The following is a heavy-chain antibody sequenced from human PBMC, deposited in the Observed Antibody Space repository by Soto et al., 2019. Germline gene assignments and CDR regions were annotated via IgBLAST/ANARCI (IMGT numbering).Heavy chain of an antibody. CDR3: ARDSGEWFGDFLLKSQDFDY. V-gene: IGHV3-33*01. D-gene: IGHD3-10*01. J-gene: IGHJ4*02. Sequence: GGSLRLSCAASGFNFYNYGMHWVRQAPGKGLEWVAFIWYDGSHKYYGDSVKGRFTISRDDSNHTVALQMNSLRAEDTALYYCARDSGEWFGDFLLKSQDFDYWGQGTLVTVSS. CDR2: IWYDGSHK. CDR1: GFNFYNYG.